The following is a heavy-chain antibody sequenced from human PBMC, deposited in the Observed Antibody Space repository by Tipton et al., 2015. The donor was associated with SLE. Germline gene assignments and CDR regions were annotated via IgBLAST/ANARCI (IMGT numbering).Heavy chain of an antibody. D-gene: IGHD6-19*01. J-gene: IGHJ6*02. Sequence: TLSLTCTVSGGSISSYYWSWIRQPAGKGLEWIGRIYTSGSTNYNPSLKSRVTMSVDTSKNQFSLKLSSVTAADTAVYYCARANSSGWYGYYYYGMDVWGQGTTVTVSS. CDR2: IYTSGST. CDR3: ARANSSGWYGYYYYGMDV. CDR1: GGSISSYY. V-gene: IGHV4-4*07.